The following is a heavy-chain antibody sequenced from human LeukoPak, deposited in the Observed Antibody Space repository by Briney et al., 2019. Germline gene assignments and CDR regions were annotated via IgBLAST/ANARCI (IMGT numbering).Heavy chain of an antibody. CDR2: INTNTGNP. D-gene: IGHD5-18*01. CDR1: GYTFTNYA. V-gene: IGHV7-4-1*02. Sequence: GASVKVSCKASGYTFTNYAMNWVRQAPGQGLEWMGWINTNTGNPTYVQGFTGRFVFSLDTSVSTAYLQISSLKAEDTAVYYCARDGDTTMVAYFDYWGQGTLVTVSS. CDR3: ARDGDTTMVAYFDY. J-gene: IGHJ4*02.